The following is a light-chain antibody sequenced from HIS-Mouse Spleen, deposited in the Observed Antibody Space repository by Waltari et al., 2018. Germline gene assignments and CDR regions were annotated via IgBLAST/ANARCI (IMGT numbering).Light chain of an antibody. J-gene: IGLJ2*01. V-gene: IGLV2-23*03. CDR3: CSYAGSSTFEV. CDR2: EGS. Sequence: QSALTQPASVSGSPGQSITISCTGTSSAVGSYNVVPWYLQHPGKAPKLMIYEGSKRPSGVSNRFSGSKSGNTASLTISGLQAEDEADYYCCSYAGSSTFEVFGGGTKLTVL. CDR1: SSAVGSYNV.